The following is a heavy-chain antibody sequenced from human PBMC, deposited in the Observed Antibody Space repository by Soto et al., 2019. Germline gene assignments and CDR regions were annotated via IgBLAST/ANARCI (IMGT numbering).Heavy chain of an antibody. CDR3: AHSALQKGDFDY. J-gene: IGHJ4*02. V-gene: IGHV2-5*02. Sequence: QITLKESGPTLVKPTQTLTLTCTFSGFSLSTSGVSVGWIRQPPGKALEWLALIYWDDDKRYSPSLKSRLTLTKEPSKNQVGLTMTHMDPVDTATYYCAHSALQKGDFDYRGQGTLVNGFS. CDR1: GFSLSTSGVS. CDR2: IYWDDDK. D-gene: IGHD1-26*01.